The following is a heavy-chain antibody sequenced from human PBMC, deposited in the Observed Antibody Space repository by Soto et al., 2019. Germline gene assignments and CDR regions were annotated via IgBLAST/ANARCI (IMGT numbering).Heavy chain of an antibody. CDR2: ISPYTGNT. Sequence: QVQLVQSGDEVKKPGASVKVSCKASGYIFVNYGIAWVRQAPGQGLEWMGWISPYTGNTHSASKVQGRLTMTTDTSTSTAYMNLGSLTSDDTAVYYCVMVDNYVTPTPQDVWGQGTTVTVSS. CDR1: GYIFVNYG. J-gene: IGHJ6*02. D-gene: IGHD3-16*01. CDR3: VMVDNYVTPTPQDV. V-gene: IGHV1-18*01.